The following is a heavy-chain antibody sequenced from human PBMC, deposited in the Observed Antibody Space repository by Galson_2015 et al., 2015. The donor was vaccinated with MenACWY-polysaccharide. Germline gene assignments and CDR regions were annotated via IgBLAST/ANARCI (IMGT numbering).Heavy chain of an antibody. D-gene: IGHD3-22*01. CDR3: AREGRNCYDPY. CDR1: GFTFSSYW. CDR2: INSDGSST. J-gene: IGHJ4*02. Sequence: SLRLSCAASGFTFSSYWMHWVRQAPGKGLVWVSRINSDGSSTSYADSVKGRFTISRDNAKNTLYLQMNSLRAEDTAAYYCAREGRNCYDPYWGQGTLVTVSS. V-gene: IGHV3-74*01.